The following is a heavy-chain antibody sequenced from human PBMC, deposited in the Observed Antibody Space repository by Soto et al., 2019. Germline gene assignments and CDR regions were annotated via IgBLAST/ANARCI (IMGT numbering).Heavy chain of an antibody. CDR2: VHDSWGP. CDR1: GGSISSYY. V-gene: IGHV4-59*08. CDR3: ARQGFGALHGIVDV. J-gene: IGHJ6*02. Sequence: SETLSLTCTVSGGSISSYYWSWIRQTPGKGLEWIGYVHDSWGPNYNPSLKSRVAISLDTSKSQFSLKLTSVTATDTAVYYCARQGFGALHGIVDVWGQGTTVIVSS. D-gene: IGHD3-10*01.